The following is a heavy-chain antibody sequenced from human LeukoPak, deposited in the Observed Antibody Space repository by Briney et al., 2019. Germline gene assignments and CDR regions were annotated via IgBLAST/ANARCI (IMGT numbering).Heavy chain of an antibody. CDR1: GYIFINHG. J-gene: IGHJ5*01. CDR3: GRWAPNPNDS. CDR2: ISAYNGRT. V-gene: IGHV1-18*01. Sequence: GASVKVSCKASGYIFINHGISWVRQAPGQGLEWMGWISAYNGRTEFAPKFKDRVTMSTETSTTTAYMELRSLTSDDTAVYYCGRWAPNPNDSWGQGTLVTVSS.